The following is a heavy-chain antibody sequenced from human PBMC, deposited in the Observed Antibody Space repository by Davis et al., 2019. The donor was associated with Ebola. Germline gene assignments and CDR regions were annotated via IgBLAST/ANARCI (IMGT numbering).Heavy chain of an antibody. CDR1: GFTFSDSY. Sequence: GESLKISCVASGFTFSDSYMTWIRQAPGKGLEWISYISSSGSTIYYSDSVKGRFTISRDNAKQSLYLQMNSLRAEDTAVYYCVKQSDTSGWNPLYAWLGAMDVWGRGTTVTVSS. V-gene: IGHV3-11*01. D-gene: IGHD6-19*01. J-gene: IGHJ6*04. CDR2: ISSSGSTI. CDR3: VKQSDTSGWNPLYAWLGAMDV.